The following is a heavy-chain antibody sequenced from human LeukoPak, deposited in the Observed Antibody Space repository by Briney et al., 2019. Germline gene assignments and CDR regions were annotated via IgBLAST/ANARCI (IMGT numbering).Heavy chain of an antibody. V-gene: IGHV1-3*01. Sequence: ASVKVSCKASGYTVTSYYMHWVRQAPGQRLEWMGWINAGNGDTKYSQKFQGRVTFTGDTSASTAYMELSSLKSEDTAVYYCATVTRGTTLDHWGQGTLVTVSS. D-gene: IGHD4-23*01. J-gene: IGHJ5*02. CDR2: INAGNGDT. CDR3: ATVTRGTTLDH. CDR1: GYTVTSYY.